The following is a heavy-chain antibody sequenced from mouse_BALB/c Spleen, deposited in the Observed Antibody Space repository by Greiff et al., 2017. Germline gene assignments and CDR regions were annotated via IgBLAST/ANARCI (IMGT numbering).Heavy chain of an antibody. D-gene: IGHD2-1*01. CDR1: GYTFTDYN. V-gene: IGHV1S29*02. Sequence: EVQLQQSGPELVKPGASVKISCKASGYTFTDYNMHWVKQSHGKSLEWIGYIYPYNGGTGYNQKFKSKATLTVDKSSSTAYMQLSSPTSEDSAVYYCTRSGDGNYGWFAYWGQGTLVTVSA. CDR2: IYPYNGGT. CDR3: TRSGDGNYGWFAY. J-gene: IGHJ3*01.